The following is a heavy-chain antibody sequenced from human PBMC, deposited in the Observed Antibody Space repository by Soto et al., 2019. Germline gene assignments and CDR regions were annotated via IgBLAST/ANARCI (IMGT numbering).Heavy chain of an antibody. CDR1: GYSFTSYW. J-gene: IGHJ6*02. CDR2: IYPGDSDT. D-gene: IGHD2-2*01. Sequence: LKISCRGSGYSFTSYWIGWVSKIPGKGLEWMGIIYPGDSDTRYSPSFQGQVTISADKSISTAYLQWSSLKASDTAMYYCARLNVYCSSTSCYYYSGMDVWGHGTTVTVSS. CDR3: ARLNVYCSSTSCYYYSGMDV. V-gene: IGHV5-51*01.